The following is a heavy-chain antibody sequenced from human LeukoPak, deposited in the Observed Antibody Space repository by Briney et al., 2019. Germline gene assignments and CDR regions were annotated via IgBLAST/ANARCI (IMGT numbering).Heavy chain of an antibody. D-gene: IGHD2-15*01. CDR3: ARQCSGGSCYSPVWFDP. CDR2: INPNSGGT. CDR1: GYTFTGYY. V-gene: IGHV1-2*06. J-gene: IGHJ5*02. Sequence: GASVKVSCKASGYTFTGYYMHWVRQAPGQGLEWMGRINPNSGGTNYAQKFQGRVTMTRDTSISTAYMELSRLRSEDTAVYYCARQCSGGSCYSPVWFDPWGQGTLVTVSS.